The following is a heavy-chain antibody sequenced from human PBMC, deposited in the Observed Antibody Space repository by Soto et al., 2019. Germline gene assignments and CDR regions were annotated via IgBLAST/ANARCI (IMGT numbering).Heavy chain of an antibody. CDR3: AREYISSWYRGFDP. V-gene: IGHV4-31*03. J-gene: IGHJ5*02. Sequence: QVQLQESGPGLVKPSQTLSLTCTVSGGSISNGGYYWSWIRQHPGKGLEWIGYINYSGSTYYNPYLETRVNISVDTSKNQSALKLSSVTDADTAVYYWAREYISSWYRGFDPLGQGTLVTVSS. CDR2: INYSGST. D-gene: IGHD6-13*01. CDR1: GGSISNGGYY.